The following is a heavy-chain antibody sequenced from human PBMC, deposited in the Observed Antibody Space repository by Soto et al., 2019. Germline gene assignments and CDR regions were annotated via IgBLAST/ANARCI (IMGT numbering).Heavy chain of an antibody. V-gene: IGHV1-24*01. D-gene: IGHD3-3*01. CDR3: AKDFGMAVNTQEHWGY. CDR1: GYTLTELS. Sequence: ASVKVSCKVSGYTLTELSMHWVRQAPGKGLEWMGGFDPEDGETIYAQKFQGRVTMTEDTSTDTAYMELSSLRSEDTAVCYCAKDFGMAVNTQEHWGYWGQGILVTVS. CDR2: FDPEDGET. J-gene: IGHJ4*02.